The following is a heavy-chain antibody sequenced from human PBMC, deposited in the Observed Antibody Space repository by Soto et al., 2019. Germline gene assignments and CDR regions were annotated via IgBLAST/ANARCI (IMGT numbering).Heavy chain of an antibody. V-gene: IGHV3-23*01. CDR2: VSGSGNYT. CDR3: AKGNGGGCYSPCDY. J-gene: IGHJ4*02. Sequence: GGSLRLSCAASGFSFSSYAMSWVRQAPGKGLEWVSAVSGSGNYTYYAGSVKGRFTISRDNSRNTLYLQMSSLRAEDTAVYYCAKGNGGGCYSPCDYWGQGTLVTVSS. D-gene: IGHD2-15*01. CDR1: GFSFSSYA.